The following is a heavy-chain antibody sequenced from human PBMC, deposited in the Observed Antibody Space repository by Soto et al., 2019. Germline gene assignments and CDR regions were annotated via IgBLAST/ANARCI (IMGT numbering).Heavy chain of an antibody. CDR1: GFTFSEYG. CDR2: FFFVGINK. V-gene: IGHV3-30*02. J-gene: IGHJ6*02. Sequence: GGSLRLSCAASGFTFSEYGIHWVRQAPGKGLEWVAFFFFVGINKYFADSVKGRFTISRDNSKNTLLLQMNSLRTEDTVFFYCAKVGGSYYAYYFGMDVWGQGTTVTVSS. D-gene: IGHD1-26*01. CDR3: AKVGGSYYAYYFGMDV.